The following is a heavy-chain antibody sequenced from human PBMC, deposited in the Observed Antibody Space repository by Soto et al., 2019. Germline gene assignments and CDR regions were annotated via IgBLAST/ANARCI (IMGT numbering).Heavy chain of an antibody. CDR2: IDNDGSAT. V-gene: IGHV3-74*01. J-gene: IGHJ4*02. CDR3: ARDNWNSY. D-gene: IGHD1-1*01. Sequence: EVLLVESGGGLVQPGGSLRLSCVASGFTFNIYWMHWVRQAPGKGLEWVSRIDNDGSATTYADSVKGRFTISRDNAKNRLFLQMNTLRVDDTAVYYCARDNWNSYWGQGTLVTVSS. CDR1: GFTFNIYW.